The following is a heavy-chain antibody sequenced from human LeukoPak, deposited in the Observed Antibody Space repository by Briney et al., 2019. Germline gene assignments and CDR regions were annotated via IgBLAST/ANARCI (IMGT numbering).Heavy chain of an antibody. CDR3: ARDLIALAAPSY. D-gene: IGHD6-19*01. Sequence: PGGSLRLSCAASGFSFTNHAMHWVRQAPGKGLDWVAFISYDGNNKYYADSVRGRFTVSRDNSKNTLYLQMNSLRVEDTAVYYCARDLIALAAPSYWGQGILVTVSP. V-gene: IGHV3-30-3*01. CDR2: ISYDGNNK. CDR1: GFSFTNHA. J-gene: IGHJ4*02.